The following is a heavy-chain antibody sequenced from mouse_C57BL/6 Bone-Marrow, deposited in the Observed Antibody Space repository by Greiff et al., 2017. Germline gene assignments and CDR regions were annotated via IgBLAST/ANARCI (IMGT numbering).Heavy chain of an antibody. CDR2: INPNSGST. Sequence: QVQLQQPGAELVKPGASVKLSCKASGSTFTSYWMHWVKQRPGQGLEWIGMINPNSGSTNYNETLKSKATLPVDKSSSTAYMQRSSLTSEDSAVYYCSRSPLSWFAYWGQGTLVTVSS. CDR3: SRSPLSWFAY. V-gene: IGHV1-64*01. J-gene: IGHJ3*01. CDR1: GSTFTSYW.